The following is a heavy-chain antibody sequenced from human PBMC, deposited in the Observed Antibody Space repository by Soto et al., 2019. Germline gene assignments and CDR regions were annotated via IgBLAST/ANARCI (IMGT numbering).Heavy chain of an antibody. J-gene: IGHJ4*02. CDR1: GYTFTSYG. CDR2: ISAHNGNT. V-gene: IGHV1-18*01. Sequence: ASVKVSCKASGYTFTSYGITWVRQAPGQGLEWMGWISAHNGNTDCAQKLQGRVIVTRDTSTSTAYMELRSLISDDTAVYYCARGRYGDYWGQGALVTVSS. CDR3: ARGRYGDY. D-gene: IGHD1-1*01.